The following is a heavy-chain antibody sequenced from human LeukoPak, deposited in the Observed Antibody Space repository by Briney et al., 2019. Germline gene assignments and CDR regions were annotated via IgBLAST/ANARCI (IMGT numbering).Heavy chain of an antibody. V-gene: IGHV3-23*01. D-gene: IGHD4-17*01. CDR1: GFPFSRFG. J-gene: IGHJ4*02. CDR3: AKGGYGDYPGR. Sequence: PGGSLRLSCEASGFPFSRFGMSWVRQAPGKGPEWVPSISVSGDTHHADSVRGRFTTARDTLKNTLYLQMNSLRADDTAIYYCAKGGYGDYPGRWGQGTLVIVSS. CDR2: ISVSGDT.